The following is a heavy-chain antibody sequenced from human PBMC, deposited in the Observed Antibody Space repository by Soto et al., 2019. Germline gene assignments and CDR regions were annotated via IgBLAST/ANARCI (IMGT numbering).Heavy chain of an antibody. CDR1: GITFSNYA. CDR2: ISDSGSFT. D-gene: IGHD7-27*01. CDR3: AKRPFNWGRWSFDL. J-gene: IGHJ2*01. V-gene: IGHV3-23*01. Sequence: EVQLLESGGGLVQPGGSLRLSCAASGITFSNYAMTWVRQAPGKGLEWVSVISDSGSFTFYADSVKGRFTISRDNSGGTLYLQINSLRAEDTAIYYCAKRPFNWGRWSFDLWGRGTMVTVSS.